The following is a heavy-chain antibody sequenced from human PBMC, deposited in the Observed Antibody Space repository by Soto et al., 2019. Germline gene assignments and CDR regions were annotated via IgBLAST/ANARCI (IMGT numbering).Heavy chain of an antibody. CDR1: GFTFSSYA. Sequence: GSLRLSCAASGFTFSSYAMSWVRQAPGKGLEWVSAISGSGGSTYYADSVKGRFTISRDNSKNTLYLQMNSLRAEDTAVYYCAKGKRITMVRGVIGAFDIWGQGTMVTVSS. J-gene: IGHJ3*02. V-gene: IGHV3-23*01. CDR2: ISGSGGST. D-gene: IGHD3-10*01. CDR3: AKGKRITMVRGVIGAFDI.